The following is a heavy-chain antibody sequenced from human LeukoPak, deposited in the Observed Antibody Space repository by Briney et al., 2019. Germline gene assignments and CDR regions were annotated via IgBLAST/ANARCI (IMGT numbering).Heavy chain of an antibody. CDR2: IKQDGSEK. V-gene: IGHV3-7*03. D-gene: IGHD5-18*01. CDR1: GFTFSSYW. CDR3: AKDTAMPDTAMVLGKDMDV. Sequence: GGSLRLSCAASGFTFSSYWMSWVRQAPGKGLEWVANIKQDGSEKYYVDSVKGRFTISRDNAKNTLYLQMNSLRAEDTAVYYCAKDTAMPDTAMVLGKDMDVWGKGTTVTVSS. J-gene: IGHJ6*03.